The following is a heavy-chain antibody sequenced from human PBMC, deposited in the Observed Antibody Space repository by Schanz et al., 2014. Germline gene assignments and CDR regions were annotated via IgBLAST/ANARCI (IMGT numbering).Heavy chain of an antibody. Sequence: QVQLVQSGSELKKPGASVKVSCKTSGYTFNSYALHWVRQAPGQGLEWMGWLNTYLGKPTYAQGFTGRFVFSLDTSVSTAYLQISSLKAADTAVYYCARNGGLGVLEPTDIDPWGPGTLVTVSS. CDR3: ARNGGLGVLEPTDIDP. D-gene: IGHD2-15*01. V-gene: IGHV7-4-1*02. CDR1: GYTFNSYA. J-gene: IGHJ5*02. CDR2: LNTYLGKP.